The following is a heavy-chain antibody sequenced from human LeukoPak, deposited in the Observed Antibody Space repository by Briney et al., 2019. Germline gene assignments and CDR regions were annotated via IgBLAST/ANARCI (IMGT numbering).Heavy chain of an antibody. D-gene: IGHD5-18*01. V-gene: IGHV1-8*01. CDR3: TSTRVDTAMVTDY. Sequence: ASVKVSCKASGYTVTSYDINWVRQATGQGLEWMGWMNPNSGNTGYAQKFQGRVTMTRNTSISTAYMELSSLRSEDTAVYYCTSTRVDTAMVTDYWGQGTLVTVSS. CDR1: GYTVTSYD. J-gene: IGHJ4*02. CDR2: MNPNSGNT.